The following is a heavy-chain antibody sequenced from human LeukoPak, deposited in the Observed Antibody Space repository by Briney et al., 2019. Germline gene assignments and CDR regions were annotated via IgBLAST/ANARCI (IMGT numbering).Heavy chain of an antibody. Sequence: ASVKVSCKASGYTFTGYYIHWVRQAPGQGLEWMGRINPNSGGTNYAQKFQGRVTMTRDTSISTAYMELSRLRSDDTAVYYCARDSRAAAGSFDYWGQGTLVTVSS. V-gene: IGHV1-2*06. J-gene: IGHJ4*02. D-gene: IGHD6-13*01. CDR2: INPNSGGT. CDR3: ARDSRAAAGSFDY. CDR1: GYTFTGYY.